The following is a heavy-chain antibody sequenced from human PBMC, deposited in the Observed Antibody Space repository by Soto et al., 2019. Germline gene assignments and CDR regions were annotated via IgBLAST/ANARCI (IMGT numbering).Heavy chain of an antibody. J-gene: IGHJ5*02. CDR2: ISSSSYT. V-gene: IGHV3-11*06. CDR3: ARDREAYGSGSYSRWFDP. D-gene: IGHD3-10*01. Sequence: GGSLRLSCAASGFTFSDYYMSWIRQAPGKGLEWVSYISSSSYTNYADSVKGRFTISRDNAKNSLYLQMNSLRAEDTALYYCARDREAYGSGSYSRWFDPWGQGTLVTVS. CDR1: GFTFSDYY.